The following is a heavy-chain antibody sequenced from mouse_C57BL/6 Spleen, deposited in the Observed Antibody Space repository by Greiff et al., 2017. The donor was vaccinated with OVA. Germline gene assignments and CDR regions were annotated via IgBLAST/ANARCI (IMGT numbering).Heavy chain of an antibody. CDR2: INPSNGGT. V-gene: IGHV1-53*01. J-gene: IGHJ1*03. D-gene: IGHD1-1*01. CDR3: ARKLGSSYGYFDV. CDR1: GYTFTSYW. Sequence: QVQLKQPGTELVKPGASVKLSCKASGYTFTSYWMHWVKQRPGQGLEWIGNINPSNGGTNYNEKFKSKATLTVDKSSSTAYMQLSSLTSEDSAVYYCARKLGSSYGYFDVWGTGTTVTVSS.